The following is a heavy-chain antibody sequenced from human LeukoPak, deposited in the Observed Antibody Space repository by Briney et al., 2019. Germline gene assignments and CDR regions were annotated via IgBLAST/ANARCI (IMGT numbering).Heavy chain of an antibody. CDR1: GFTVSSNYA. CDR2: ISGSGGGT. V-gene: IGHV3-23*01. J-gene: IGHJ4*02. Sequence: PGGSLRLSCAASGFTVSSNYAMSWVRQAPGKGLEWVSTISGSGGGTFYADSVKGRFTISRDNSKNALYLQMNSLRAEDTAVYYATKSDFWSGYYDYWGQGTLVTVSS. D-gene: IGHD3-3*01. CDR3: TKSDFWSGYYDY.